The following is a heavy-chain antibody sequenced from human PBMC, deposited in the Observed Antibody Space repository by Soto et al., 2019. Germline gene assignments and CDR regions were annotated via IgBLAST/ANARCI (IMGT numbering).Heavy chain of an antibody. J-gene: IGHJ2*01. Sequence: QVQLQESGPGLVKPSETLSLTCTVSGPSFSSYYWSWIRQPPGKGLEWIGYVYYIGSTNYNPSLKSRVTISIDTSKNQFYLKLNSVTAADTAVYYCASDSGYTNWNFDLWGLGSLVTVSS. D-gene: IGHD3-22*01. CDR1: GPSFSSYY. V-gene: IGHV4-59*01. CDR3: ASDSGYTNWNFDL. CDR2: VYYIGST.